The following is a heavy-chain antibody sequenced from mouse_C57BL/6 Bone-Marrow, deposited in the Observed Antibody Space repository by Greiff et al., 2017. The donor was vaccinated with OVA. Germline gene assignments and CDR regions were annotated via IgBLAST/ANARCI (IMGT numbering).Heavy chain of an antibody. CDR3: ARSGYYGSRDLDY. CDR1: GYTFTSYW. V-gene: IGHV1-69*01. Sequence: QVQLQQPGAELVMPGASVKLSCKASGYTFTSYWMHWVKQRPGQGLAWIGEIDPSDSYTNYNQKFKGKSTLTVDKSSSTAYMQLSSLTSEDSAVYYCARSGYYGSRDLDYWGQGTTLTVSS. J-gene: IGHJ2*01. CDR2: IDPSDSYT. D-gene: IGHD1-1*01.